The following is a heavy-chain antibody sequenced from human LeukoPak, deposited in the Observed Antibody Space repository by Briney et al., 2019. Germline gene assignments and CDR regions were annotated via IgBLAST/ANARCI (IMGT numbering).Heavy chain of an antibody. D-gene: IGHD6-13*01. V-gene: IGHV3-23*01. CDR2: ISGSGGST. CDR1: GFTFSSYA. J-gene: IGHJ3*02. CDR3: ARKVRQQLVRGAFDI. Sequence: GGSPRLSCAASGFTFSSYAMSWVRQAPGKGLEWVSAISGSGGSTYYADSVMGRFTISRDNSKNTLYLQMNSLRAEDTAVYYCARKVRQQLVRGAFDIWGQGTMVTVSS.